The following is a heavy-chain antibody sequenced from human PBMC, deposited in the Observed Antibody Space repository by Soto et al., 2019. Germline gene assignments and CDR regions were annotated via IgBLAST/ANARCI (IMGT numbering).Heavy chain of an antibody. V-gene: IGHV1-2*04. J-gene: IGHJ4*02. CDR2: INPNSGGT. CDR1: GYTFTGYY. D-gene: IGHD1-7*01. CDR3: ARDRNWNYAGYFDY. Sequence: ASVKVSCKASGYTFTGYYMHWVRQAPGQGLEWMGWINPNSGGTNYAQKFQGWVTMTRDTYISTAYMELSRLRSDDTAVYYCARDRNWNYAGYFDYWGQGTLVTVSS.